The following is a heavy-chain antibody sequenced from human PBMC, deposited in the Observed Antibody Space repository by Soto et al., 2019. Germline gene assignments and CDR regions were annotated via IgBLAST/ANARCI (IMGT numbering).Heavy chain of an antibody. Sequence: VQLVQSGAEVKKPGSSVKVSCKASGFTFSSYGMSWVRQAPGKGLEWVSVISGSGGSTYYADSVKGRFTLSRDNSKNTVYLQMNSLRAEDTAVYYCAKDSPVGVPLMRDLHDWGQGTLVTVSS. V-gene: IGHV3-23*04. D-gene: IGHD2-8*01. CDR1: GFTFSSYG. J-gene: IGHJ1*01. CDR2: ISGSGGST. CDR3: AKDSPVGVPLMRDLHD.